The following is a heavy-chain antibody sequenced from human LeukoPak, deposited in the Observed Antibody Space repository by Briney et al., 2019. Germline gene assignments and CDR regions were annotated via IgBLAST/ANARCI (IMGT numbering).Heavy chain of an antibody. V-gene: IGHV4-34*01. CDR1: GGSIVSYS. D-gene: IGHD3-10*01. Sequence: SQTLSLTCTVSGGSIVSYSWSWIRQPPGKGLEWIGEINHSGSTNYNPSLKSRVTISVDTSKNQFSLKLSSVTAADTAVYYCARALTLPSGGGAFDIWGQGTMVTVSS. CDR3: ARALTLPSGGGAFDI. J-gene: IGHJ3*02. CDR2: INHSGST.